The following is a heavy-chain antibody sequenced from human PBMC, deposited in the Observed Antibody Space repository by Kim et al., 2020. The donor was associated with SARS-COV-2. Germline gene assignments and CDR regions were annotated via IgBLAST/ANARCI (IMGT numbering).Heavy chain of an antibody. J-gene: IGHJ5*02. CDR3: TTGRGTGDLNH. V-gene: IGHV3-15*01. D-gene: IGHD7-27*01. Sequence: DYAAPMKGRFTISRADSKNTLYLQMTSLKTEDTAVYYCTTGRGTGDLNHWGQGTLVTVSS.